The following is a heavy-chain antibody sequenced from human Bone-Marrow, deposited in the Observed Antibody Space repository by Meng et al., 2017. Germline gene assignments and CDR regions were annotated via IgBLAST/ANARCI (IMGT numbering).Heavy chain of an antibody. Sequence: QVHLVESGGGVVQPGRSLRLSCAASGFTFSSYAMHWVRQAPGKGLEWVAVISYDGSNKYYADSVKGRFTISRDNSKNTLYLQMNSLRAEDTAVYYCARVHFDYWGQGTLVTASS. V-gene: IGHV3-30*01. CDR3: ARVHFDY. CDR2: ISYDGSNK. CDR1: GFTFSSYA. J-gene: IGHJ4*02.